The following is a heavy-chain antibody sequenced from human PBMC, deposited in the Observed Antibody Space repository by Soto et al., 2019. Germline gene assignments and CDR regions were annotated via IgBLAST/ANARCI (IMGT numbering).Heavy chain of an antibody. CDR1: GFSLTTSGVG. V-gene: IGHV2-5*02. Sequence: QITLKESGPTVVKPTETLTLTCTFSGFSLTTSGVGVGWVRQSPGKAPEWLALIYWDDDKRYSTSLKSRLTITKDTSKNQVVLTMANVDPADTATYYCAHRVLRTVFGLVTTTAIYFDFWGQGTPVVASS. D-gene: IGHD3-3*01. CDR2: IYWDDDK. J-gene: IGHJ4*02. CDR3: AHRVLRTVFGLVTTTAIYFDF.